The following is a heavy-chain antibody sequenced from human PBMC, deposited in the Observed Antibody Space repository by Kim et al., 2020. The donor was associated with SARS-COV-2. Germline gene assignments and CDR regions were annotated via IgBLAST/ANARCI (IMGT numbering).Heavy chain of an antibody. CDR2: VIRDGSRT. D-gene: IGHD2-2*01. Sequence: GGSLRLSCAASGFTFSTYWMYWVRQAPGKGLVWVSRVIRDGSRTDYADSVKGRFTISRDNAKNTLYLQMNSLRAEDTAVYYCVRPSSTSCPCYCMDVWGKGTPVTASS. J-gene: IGHJ6*03. CDR1: GFTFSTYW. CDR3: VRPSSTSCPCYCMDV. V-gene: IGHV3-74*01.